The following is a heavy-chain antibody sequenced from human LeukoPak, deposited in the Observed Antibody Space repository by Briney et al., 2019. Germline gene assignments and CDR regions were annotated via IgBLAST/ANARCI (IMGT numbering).Heavy chain of an antibody. CDR2: IIPILGIA. Sequence: SVKVSCKASGGTFSSYTISWVRQAPGQGLEWMGRIIPILGIANYAQKFQGRVTITADKSTSTAYMELSSLRSEDTAVYYCARDLTHDYLRRGHFDYWGQGTLVTVSS. J-gene: IGHJ4*02. CDR1: GGTFSSYT. D-gene: IGHD4-11*01. V-gene: IGHV1-69*04. CDR3: ARDLTHDYLRRGHFDY.